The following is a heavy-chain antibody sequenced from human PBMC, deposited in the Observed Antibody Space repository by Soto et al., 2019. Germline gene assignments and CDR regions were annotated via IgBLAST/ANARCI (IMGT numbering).Heavy chain of an antibody. CDR3: ARATLYYGSGSTAFDI. D-gene: IGHD3-10*01. Sequence: QVQLVQSGAEVKKPGSSVKVSCKASGGTFSSYAISWVRQAPGQGLEWMGGIIPIFGTANYAQKFQDRVTITEDESTSTGYMELSSLRSEDTAVYYCARATLYYGSGSTAFDIWGQGTMVTVSS. V-gene: IGHV1-69*01. J-gene: IGHJ3*02. CDR1: GGTFSSYA. CDR2: IIPIFGTA.